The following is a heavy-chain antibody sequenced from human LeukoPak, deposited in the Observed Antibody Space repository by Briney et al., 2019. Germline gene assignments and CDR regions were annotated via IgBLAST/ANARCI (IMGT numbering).Heavy chain of an antibody. D-gene: IGHD5-18*01. J-gene: IGHJ3*02. CDR2: IYSGGST. CDR3: AKDRSGYSYGLDAFDI. CDR1: GFTVSSNY. V-gene: IGHV3-53*01. Sequence: GGSLRLSCAASGFTVSSNYMSWVRQAPGKGLEWVSVIYSGGSTYYADSVKGRFTISRDNSKNTLYLQMNSLRAEDTAVYYCAKDRSGYSYGLDAFDIWGQGTMVTVSS.